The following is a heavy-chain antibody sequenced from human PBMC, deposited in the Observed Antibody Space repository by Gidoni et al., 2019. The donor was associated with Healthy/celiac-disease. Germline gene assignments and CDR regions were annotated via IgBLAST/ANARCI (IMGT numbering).Heavy chain of an antibody. CDR3: ARVAVAGRPFDY. J-gene: IGHJ4*02. CDR1: GGSFSGYY. D-gene: IGHD6-19*01. Sequence: QVQLQQWGAGLLKPSETLSLTCAVYGGSFSGYYWSWIRQPPGKGLEWIGEINHSGSTNYNPSLKSRVTISVDTSKNQFSLKLSSVTAADTAVYYCARVAVAGRPFDYWGQGTLVTVSS. V-gene: IGHV4-34*01. CDR2: INHSGST.